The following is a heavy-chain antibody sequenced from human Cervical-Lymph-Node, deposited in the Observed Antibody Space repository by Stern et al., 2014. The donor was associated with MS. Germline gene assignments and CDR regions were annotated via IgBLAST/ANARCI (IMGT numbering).Heavy chain of an antibody. CDR1: GYSFTSYW. D-gene: IGHD6-13*01. CDR3: ARTRYSSSWYTFDP. J-gene: IGHJ5*02. Sequence: VQLVQSGAEVKKPGASLKISCTGSGYSFTSYWIAWVRHMPGKGLEWMGIVDPGDSDTRYSPSFQGQVSISADKSTSTAYLQWSSLKASDTAMYYCARTRYSSSWYTFDPWGQGTLVTVSS. CDR2: VDPGDSDT. V-gene: IGHV5-51*03.